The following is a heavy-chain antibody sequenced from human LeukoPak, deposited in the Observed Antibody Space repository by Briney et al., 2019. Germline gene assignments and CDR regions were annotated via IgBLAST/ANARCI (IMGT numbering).Heavy chain of an antibody. J-gene: IGHJ4*02. Sequence: GGSLRLSCAASGFTFSSYGMHWVRQAPGKGLEWVAFIRYDGSNKYYADSVKGRFTISRDNSKNSLYLQMNSLRAEDTALYYCAKDVVAVVAATGPFIDYWGQGTLVTVSS. CDR1: GFTFSSYG. V-gene: IGHV3-30*02. CDR3: AKDVVAVVAATGPFIDY. CDR2: IRYDGSNK. D-gene: IGHD2-15*01.